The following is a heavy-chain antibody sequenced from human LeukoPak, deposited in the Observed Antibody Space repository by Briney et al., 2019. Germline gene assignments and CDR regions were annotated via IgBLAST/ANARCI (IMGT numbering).Heavy chain of an antibody. J-gene: IGHJ5*02. Sequence: SETLSLTCAVYGGSFGGYYWSWIRQPPGKGLEWIGEINHSGSTNYNPSLKSRVTISVDTSKNQFSLKLSSVTAADTAVYYCARRRRGDYVWGSYRHNWFDPWGQGTLVTVSS. CDR2: INHSGST. CDR1: GGSFGGYY. CDR3: ARRRRGDYVWGSYRHNWFDP. V-gene: IGHV4-34*01. D-gene: IGHD3-16*02.